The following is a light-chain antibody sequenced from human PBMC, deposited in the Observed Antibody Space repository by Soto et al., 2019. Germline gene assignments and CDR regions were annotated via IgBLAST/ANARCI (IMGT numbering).Light chain of an antibody. CDR3: HQYDNLPPIT. CDR1: QDISNR. V-gene: IGKV1-33*01. J-gene: IGKJ5*01. CDR2: DAS. Sequence: DIQMTHSPSSLSASVVDRVTITFHSSQDISNRLNWYQQKPGKAPTLLIFDASNLQTGVPSRFSGSRSGTDITFTITSLQPEDIATYYCHQYDNLPPITFGQGTRLEIK.